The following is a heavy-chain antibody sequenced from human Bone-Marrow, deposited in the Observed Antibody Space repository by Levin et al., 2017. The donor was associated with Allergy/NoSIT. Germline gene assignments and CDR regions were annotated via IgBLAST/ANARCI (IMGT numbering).Heavy chain of an antibody. D-gene: IGHD1-26*01. Sequence: PGGSLRLSCVASGFTFSDSWMRWVRQAPEKGLEWVASIQADGSEEHYADSLKGRFTISRDNAKNSVFLQINTLRVEDTARYYCVGDYGSPWGQGTQVTVSS. CDR1: GFTFSDSW. V-gene: IGHV3-7*03. J-gene: IGHJ5*02. CDR2: IQADGSEE. CDR3: VGDYGSP.